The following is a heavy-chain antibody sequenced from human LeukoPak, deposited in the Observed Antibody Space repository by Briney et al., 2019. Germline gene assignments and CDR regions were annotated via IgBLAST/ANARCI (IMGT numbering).Heavy chain of an antibody. CDR1: GYTFTSYY. CDR3: ARATPRQVDY. V-gene: IGHV1-46*01. J-gene: IGHJ4*02. CDR2: INPSGGST. Sequence: ASVTVSCKASGYTFTSYYMHWVRQAPGQGLEWMGIINPSGGSTSYAQKFQGGVTMTRDTSTSTVYMELSSLRSEDTAVYYCARATPRQVDYWGQGTLVTVSS.